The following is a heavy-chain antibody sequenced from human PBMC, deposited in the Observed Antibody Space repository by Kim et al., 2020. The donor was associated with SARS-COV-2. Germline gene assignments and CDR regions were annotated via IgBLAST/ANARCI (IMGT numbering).Heavy chain of an antibody. Sequence: SETLSLTCTVSGGSISSYYWSWIRQPPGKGLEWIGYIYYSGSTNYNPSLKSRVTISVDTSKNQFSLKLSSVTAADTAVYYCARLEQLVSIGYYGMDVWGQGTTVTVSS. V-gene: IGHV4-59*01. J-gene: IGHJ6*02. D-gene: IGHD6-13*01. CDR1: GGSISSYY. CDR3: ARLEQLVSIGYYGMDV. CDR2: IYYSGST.